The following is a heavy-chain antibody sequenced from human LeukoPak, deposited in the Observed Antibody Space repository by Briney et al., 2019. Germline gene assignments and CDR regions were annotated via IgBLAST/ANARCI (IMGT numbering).Heavy chain of an antibody. J-gene: IGHJ3*02. V-gene: IGHV4-4*02. CDR2: IHHRGGT. Sequence: SETLSLTCAVSGGSISNENWWSWVRQPPGKGLEWIGEIHHRGGTNYNPSLRSRVTISIDTSKNQFSLKLTSVTAADTAVYYCATPNDAFNIWGQGTMVAVSS. CDR3: ATPNDAFNI. CDR1: GGSISNENW.